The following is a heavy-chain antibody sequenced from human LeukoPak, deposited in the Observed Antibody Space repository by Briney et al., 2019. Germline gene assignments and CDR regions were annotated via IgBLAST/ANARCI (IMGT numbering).Heavy chain of an antibody. Sequence: ASVRVSCKASGYTFTGYYMHWVRQAPGQGLEWMGWINLNSGGTNDAQKFQDRGTMTRDTSISTAYMELSRLRSDDTAVYYCARSPDILTGENFDYWGQGTPVTVSS. V-gene: IGHV1-2*02. CDR3: ARSPDILTGENFDY. CDR2: INLNSGGT. CDR1: GYTFTGYY. J-gene: IGHJ4*02. D-gene: IGHD3-9*01.